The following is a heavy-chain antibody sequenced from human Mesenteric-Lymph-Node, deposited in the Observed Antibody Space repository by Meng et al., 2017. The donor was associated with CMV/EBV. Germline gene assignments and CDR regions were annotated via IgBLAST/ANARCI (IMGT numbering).Heavy chain of an antibody. CDR3: ARDGGTGFDP. Sequence: GGSLRLSCAASGFTFGSYWMQWVRQAPGKGLVWVSRIKSDGSGTTYADSVKGRFTISRDNAKNTLYLQMNGLRAEDAAVYYCARDGGTGFDPWGQGTLVTVSS. CDR2: IKSDGSGT. D-gene: IGHD1-7*01. CDR1: GFTFGSYW. J-gene: IGHJ5*02. V-gene: IGHV3-74*01.